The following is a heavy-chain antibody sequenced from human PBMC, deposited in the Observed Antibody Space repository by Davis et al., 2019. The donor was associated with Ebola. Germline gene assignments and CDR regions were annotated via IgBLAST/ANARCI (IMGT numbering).Heavy chain of an antibody. CDR2: IIPILGIA. J-gene: IGHJ4*02. D-gene: IGHD2-2*01. CDR3: ARYQGVTPTDY. Sequence: SVKVSCKASGGTFSSYAISWVRQAPGQGLEWMGRIIPILGIANYAQKFQGRVTITADKSTSTAYMELRSLRSDDTAVYYCARYQGVTPTDYWGQGTLVTVSS. V-gene: IGHV1-69*04. CDR1: GGTFSSYA.